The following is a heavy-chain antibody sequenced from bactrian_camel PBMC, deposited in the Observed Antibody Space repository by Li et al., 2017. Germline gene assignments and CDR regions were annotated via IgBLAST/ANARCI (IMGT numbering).Heavy chain of an antibody. J-gene: IGHJ6*01. V-gene: IGHV3S6*01. CDR2: LEPGGRT. CDR3: AATVFGWCAGTWYLEAKFGY. Sequence: HVQLVESGGGSVQAGGSLTLSCVISGYTASTYCMSWFRQAPGKGREGVVRLEPGGRTVYADSVKGRFTISKDNAENTLYLQMNDLKPGDTALYYCAATVFGWCAGTWYLEAKFGYWGQGTQVTVS. D-gene: IGHD6*01. CDR1: GYTASTYC.